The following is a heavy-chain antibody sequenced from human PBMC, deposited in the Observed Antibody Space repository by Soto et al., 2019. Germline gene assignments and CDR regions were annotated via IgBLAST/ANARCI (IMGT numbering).Heavy chain of an antibody. D-gene: IGHD3-3*01. V-gene: IGHV3-23*01. Sequence: PGGSLRLSCAASGFTFSSYAMSWVRQAPGKGLEWVSAISGSGGSTYYADSVKGRFTISRDNSKNTLYLQMNSLRAEDTAVYYCAKDPIGGYDFWSGYLRGAFDIWGQGXMVTVSS. CDR2: ISGSGGST. J-gene: IGHJ3*02. CDR1: GFTFSSYA. CDR3: AKDPIGGYDFWSGYLRGAFDI.